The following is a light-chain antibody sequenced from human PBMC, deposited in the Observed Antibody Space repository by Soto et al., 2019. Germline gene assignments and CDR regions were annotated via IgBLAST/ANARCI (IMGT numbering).Light chain of an antibody. CDR1: QSVSSSY. CDR3: QQYSSSPLT. V-gene: IGKV3-20*01. CDR2: AAS. Sequence: EIVSTHSPGTLSFYLGERATLSCRASQSVSSSYLAWYQQKPGQSPRLLIYAASSRATGIPDRFSGSGSGTDFTLTISRLEPEDFAVYHCQQYSSSPLTFGGGTKVDIK. J-gene: IGKJ4*01.